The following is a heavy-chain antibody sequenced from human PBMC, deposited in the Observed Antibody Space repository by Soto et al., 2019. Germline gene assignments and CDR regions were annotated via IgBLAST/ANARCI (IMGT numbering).Heavy chain of an antibody. D-gene: IGHD2-2*01. CDR3: ARGNCSSPNCYSFSGYYGMDV. Sequence: NPSETLSLTCTVSGGSISSYYWSWIRQPAGKGLEWIGRIYTSGSTNYNPSLKSRVTMSLDTSKSQFSLKLTSVTAADTALYYCARGNCSSPNCYSFSGYYGMDVWGQGTTVTVSS. J-gene: IGHJ6*02. CDR2: IYTSGST. CDR1: GGSISSYY. V-gene: IGHV4-4*07.